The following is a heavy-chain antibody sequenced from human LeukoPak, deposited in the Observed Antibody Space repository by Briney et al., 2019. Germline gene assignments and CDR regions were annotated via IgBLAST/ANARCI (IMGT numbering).Heavy chain of an antibody. J-gene: IGHJ4*02. CDR2: ISYDGSNK. Sequence: GGSLRLSCAASGFTFSNYGMHWVRQAPGKGLEWVSFISYDGSNKYYADSLKGRFTISRDNSKNTVYLQMNSLRVEDTAVYYCGKRGGSSAWYGVDYWGQGTLVSVS. CDR1: GFTFSNYG. D-gene: IGHD6-19*01. CDR3: GKRGGSSAWYGVDY. V-gene: IGHV3-30*18.